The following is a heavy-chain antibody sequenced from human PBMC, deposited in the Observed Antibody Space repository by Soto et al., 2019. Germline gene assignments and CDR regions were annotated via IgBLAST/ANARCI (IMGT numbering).Heavy chain of an antibody. V-gene: IGHV3-23*01. CDR1: GFTFSSYA. Sequence: EVQLLESGGGLVQPGGSLRLSCAASGFTFSSYAMSWVRQAPGKGLEWVSAISGSGGSTYYADSVKGRFTISRDNSKSTLYLQRNSPRAEDTTVNYSARRDRGYCSGGSCRNYGMDVWGQVTTVTVAS. D-gene: IGHD2-15*01. CDR3: ARRDRGYCSGGSCRNYGMDV. J-gene: IGHJ6*02. CDR2: ISGSGGST.